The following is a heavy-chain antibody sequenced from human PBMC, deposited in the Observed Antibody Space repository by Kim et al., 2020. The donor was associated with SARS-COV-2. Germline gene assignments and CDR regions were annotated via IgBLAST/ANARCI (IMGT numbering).Heavy chain of an antibody. Sequence: YGGTTEYAASVKGRFTISRDDSKSIAYLQMNSLKTEDTAVYYCTETGGDYWGQGTLVTVSS. CDR3: TETGGDY. D-gene: IGHD1-1*01. V-gene: IGHV3-49*02. CDR2: YGGTT. J-gene: IGHJ4*02.